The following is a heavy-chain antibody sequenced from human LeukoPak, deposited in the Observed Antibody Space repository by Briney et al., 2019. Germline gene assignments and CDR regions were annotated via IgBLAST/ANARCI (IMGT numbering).Heavy chain of an antibody. Sequence: GGSLRLSCVASGFPFSSYWMTWVRQAPGKGLEWVANIKQDGSKKSYVDSVKGRFTISRDNAKNSMYLQMNSLRAEDTAIYYCTRVGYIDEGIDYWGQGTLVTVSS. D-gene: IGHD5-24*01. J-gene: IGHJ4*02. V-gene: IGHV3-7*04. CDR2: IKQDGSKK. CDR1: GFPFSSYW. CDR3: TRVGYIDEGIDY.